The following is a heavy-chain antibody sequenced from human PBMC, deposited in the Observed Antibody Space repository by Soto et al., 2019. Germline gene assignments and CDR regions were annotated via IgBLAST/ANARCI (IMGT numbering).Heavy chain of an antibody. J-gene: IGHJ6*03. CDR2: ISGSGGST. Sequence: GGSLRLSCAASGFTFSSYAMSWVRQAPGKGLEWVSAISGSGGSTYYADSVKGRFTISRDNSKNTLYLQMNSLRAEDTAVYYCANLGDYGDYVHYYYYMDVWGKGTTVTVSS. CDR1: GFTFSSYA. V-gene: IGHV3-23*01. CDR3: ANLGDYGDYVHYYYYMDV. D-gene: IGHD4-17*01.